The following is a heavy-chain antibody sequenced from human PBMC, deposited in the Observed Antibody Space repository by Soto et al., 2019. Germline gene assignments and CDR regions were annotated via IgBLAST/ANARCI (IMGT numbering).Heavy chain of an antibody. D-gene: IGHD6-6*01. J-gene: IGHJ4*02. CDR1: GYTFTSYG. V-gene: IGHV1-18*01. CDR3: ARAKSRAALENY. CDR2: ISAYNGNT. Sequence: ASVKVSCKASGYTFTSYGISWVRQAPGRGLEWMGWISAYNGNTNYAQKLQGRVTMTTDTFTSTAYMELRSLRSDDTAVYYCARAKSRAALENYWGQGTLVTVSS.